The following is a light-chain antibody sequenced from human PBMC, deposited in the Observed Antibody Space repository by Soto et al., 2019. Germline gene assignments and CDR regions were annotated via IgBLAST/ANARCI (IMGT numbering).Light chain of an antibody. V-gene: IGKV4-1*01. Sequence: DIVMTQSPDSQAVSLGERATINCMSSQSVLYSSNNKNYLAWYQQKPGQPPKLLIYWASTRESGVPDRFSGSGSGTDFTLTISSLQAEDVAVYYCQQYYSTPWTFGQGTKVEIK. CDR2: WAS. CDR3: QQYYSTPWT. J-gene: IGKJ1*01. CDR1: QSVLYSSNNKNY.